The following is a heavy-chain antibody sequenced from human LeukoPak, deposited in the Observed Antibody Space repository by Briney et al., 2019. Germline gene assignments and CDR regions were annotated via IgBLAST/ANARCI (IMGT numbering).Heavy chain of an antibody. CDR1: GGTFSSYA. Sequence: GASVKVSCKASGGTFSSYAISWVRQAPGQGLEWMGGIIPIFGTANYAQKFQGRVTITADKSTSTAYMELSSLRSEDTAVYYCAILPGFGELDYWGQGTLVTVSS. J-gene: IGHJ4*02. CDR3: AILPGFGELDY. V-gene: IGHV1-69*06. D-gene: IGHD3-10*01. CDR2: IIPIFGTA.